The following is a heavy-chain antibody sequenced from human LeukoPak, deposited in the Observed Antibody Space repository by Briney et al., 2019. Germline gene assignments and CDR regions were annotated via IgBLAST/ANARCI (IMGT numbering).Heavy chain of an antibody. CDR3: ARAPYSYGLYYYYYYMDV. V-gene: IGHV4-4*07. J-gene: IGHJ6*03. D-gene: IGHD5-18*01. Sequence: SETLSLTCAVSGCSISSYYWSWIRQPAGKGLEWIGRICTSGSTNYNPSLKSRVTMSLDTSKNQSSLKLSSVTAADTAVYYCARAPYSYGLYYYYYYMDVWGKGTTVTVSS. CDR1: GCSISSYY. CDR2: ICTSGST.